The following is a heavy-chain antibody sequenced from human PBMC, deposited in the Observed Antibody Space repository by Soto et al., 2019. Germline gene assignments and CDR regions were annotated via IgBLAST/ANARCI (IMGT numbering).Heavy chain of an antibody. J-gene: IGHJ6*02. D-gene: IGHD6-13*01. CDR2: ISYDGSNK. CDR3: ARDRVIAAAGTAYYYGMDV. CDR1: GFTFSSYA. V-gene: IGHV3-30-3*01. Sequence: PGGSLRLSCAASGFTFSSYAMHWVRQAPGKGLEWVAVISYDGSNKYYADSVKGRFTISRDNSKNTLYLQMNSLRAEDTAVYYCARDRVIAAAGTAYYYGMDVWGQGTTVTVSS.